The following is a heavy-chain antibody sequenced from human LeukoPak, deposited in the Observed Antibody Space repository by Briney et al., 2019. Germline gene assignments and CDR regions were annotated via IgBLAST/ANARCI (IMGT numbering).Heavy chain of an antibody. V-gene: IGHV3-23*01. CDR1: GFTFSSYA. D-gene: IGHD2-2*02. J-gene: IGHJ4*02. CDR3: AKDPVYCSSTSCYKTGVGTDFDY. Sequence: GGSLRLSCAASGFTFSSYAMSWVRQAPGKGLEWVSAISGSGGSTYYADSVKGRFTISRDNSKNTLYLQMNSLRAEDTAVYYCAKDPVYCSSTSCYKTGVGTDFDYWGQGTLVTVSS. CDR2: ISGSGGST.